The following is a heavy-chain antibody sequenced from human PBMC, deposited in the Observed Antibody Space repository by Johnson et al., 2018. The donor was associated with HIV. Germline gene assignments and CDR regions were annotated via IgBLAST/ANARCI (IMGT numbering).Heavy chain of an antibody. D-gene: IGHD1-26*01. J-gene: IGHJ3*02. CDR1: GFTVSSNY. Sequence: EVQLVESGGGLIQPGGSLRLSCAASGFTVSSNYMNWVRQAPGKGLEWVSVIYSGGSTYHADSVRGRFTISRDNSKNTLYLQMNSLKVEDTAVYYCARDLIVGATRGGAFDIWGQVTMVTVSS. CDR3: ARDLIVGATRGGAFDI. V-gene: IGHV3-53*01. CDR2: IYSGGST.